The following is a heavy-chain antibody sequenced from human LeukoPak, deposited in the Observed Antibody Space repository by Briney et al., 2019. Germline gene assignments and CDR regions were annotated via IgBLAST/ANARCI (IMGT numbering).Heavy chain of an antibody. CDR2: IYTSGST. CDR3: ARVRVRQLTNYYYMDV. D-gene: IGHD6-13*01. CDR1: GGSISSYY. Sequence: KPSETLSLTCTVSGGSISSYYWSWIRQPAGKGLEWIGRIYTSGSTNYNPSLKSRVTMSVDTSKNQFSLKLSSVTAADTAVYYCARVRVRQLTNYYYMDVWGKGTTVTVSS. J-gene: IGHJ6*03. V-gene: IGHV4-4*07.